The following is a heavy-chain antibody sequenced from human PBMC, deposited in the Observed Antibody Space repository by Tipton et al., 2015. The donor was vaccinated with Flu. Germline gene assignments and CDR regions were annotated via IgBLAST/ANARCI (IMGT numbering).Heavy chain of an antibody. J-gene: IGHJ4*02. CDR2: ISHSGRT. Sequence: GLVKPSETLSLTCSISGHSISSAYYWGWIRQPPGKGLEWIGCISHSGRTYYNPSLKSRVTISVDTAKNQFSQRLSSVTAADTAVYYCARSTYYYGSGSSDYWGQGTLVTVSS. CDR1: GHSISSAYY. V-gene: IGHV4-38-2*02. D-gene: IGHD3-10*01. CDR3: ARSTYYYGSGSSDY.